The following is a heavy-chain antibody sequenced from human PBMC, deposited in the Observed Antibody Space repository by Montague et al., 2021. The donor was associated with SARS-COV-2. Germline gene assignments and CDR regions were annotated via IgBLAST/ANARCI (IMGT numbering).Heavy chain of an antibody. CDR1: GFTLSSYG. CDR3: SSDTLLIAATGLFDN. J-gene: IGHJ4*02. V-gene: IGHV3-33*01. CDR2: IWYDGSNK. D-gene: IGHD6-13*01. Sequence: SLRLSCAASGFTLSSYGMHWVRQAPGQGLEWVAVIWYDGSNKYYADSVKGRFTISRDNSKNTLYLQMNSRRDEDTAVYYCSSDTLLIAATGLFDNWGQGTLVTVSS.